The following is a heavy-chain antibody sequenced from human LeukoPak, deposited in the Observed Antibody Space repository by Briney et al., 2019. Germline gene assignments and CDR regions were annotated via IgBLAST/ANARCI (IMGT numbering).Heavy chain of an antibody. CDR1: GFTFSTYG. CDR3: ARGASTRPRALYYHGLDV. V-gene: IGHV3-33*01. CDR2: IRYDGANK. D-gene: IGHD2-2*01. Sequence: GGSLRLSCAATGFTFSTYGMHWVRQAPGKGLEWVALIRYDGANKYYEDSVKGRFTISRDNFKNMVYLQMNSLRAEDTAVYYCARGASTRPRALYYHGLDVWGQGTTVTVSS. J-gene: IGHJ6*02.